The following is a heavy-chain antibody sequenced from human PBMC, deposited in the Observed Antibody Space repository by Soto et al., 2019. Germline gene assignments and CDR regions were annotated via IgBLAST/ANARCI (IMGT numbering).Heavy chain of an antibody. V-gene: IGHV1-2*02. Sequence: GASVKVSCKASGYTFTGYYMHWVRQAPGQGLEWMGWINPNSGGTNYAQKFQGRVTMTRDTSISTAYKELSRLRSDDTAVYYCARSLAVAGSNYYYYGMDVWGQGTTVTVSS. CDR1: GYTFTGYY. CDR3: ARSLAVAGSNYYYYGMDV. CDR2: INPNSGGT. J-gene: IGHJ6*02. D-gene: IGHD6-13*01.